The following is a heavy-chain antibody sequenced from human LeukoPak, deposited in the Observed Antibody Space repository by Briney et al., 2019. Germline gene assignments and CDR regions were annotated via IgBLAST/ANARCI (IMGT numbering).Heavy chain of an antibody. CDR3: ARGLSMVRGVIFYDGMDV. Sequence: GASVKVSCKASGYTFTSYGLSWVRQAPGQGLEWVGWISLYNGNTNYAQKYQGRVTMTTDTSTSTAYMELRSLRSDDTAVYYCARGLSMVRGVIFYDGMDVWGQGTTVTVSS. D-gene: IGHD3-10*01. V-gene: IGHV1-18*01. CDR2: ISLYNGNT. J-gene: IGHJ6*02. CDR1: GYTFTSYG.